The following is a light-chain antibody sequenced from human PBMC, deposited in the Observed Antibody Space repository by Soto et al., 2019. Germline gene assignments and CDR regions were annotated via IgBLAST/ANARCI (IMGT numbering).Light chain of an antibody. V-gene: IGKV1-39*01. CDR2: AAS. J-gene: IGKJ3*01. Sequence: DLQMTQSPSSLSASVGDRVTITCRASQRISTYLNWYQQKPGNAPKLLIYAASNLQSGVPSRFSDSGSETDFTLTISSLQPEDFATYYCQQSYNTPPFTFGPGTKVEIK. CDR3: QQSYNTPPFT. CDR1: QRISTY.